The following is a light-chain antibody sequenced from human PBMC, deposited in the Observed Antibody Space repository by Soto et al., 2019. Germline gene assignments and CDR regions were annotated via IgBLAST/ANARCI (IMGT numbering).Light chain of an antibody. CDR3: QQYITWPRT. J-gene: IGKJ1*01. V-gene: IGKV3-15*01. Sequence: EIVMTQSPATLSVSPGERVTLSCRASQSVSSNLAWYQQRPGQAPRLLIFGASARATGVPARFSGSGSGTEFTLSISSLQSEDFAVYYCQQYITWPRTFGQGTKVDIK. CDR1: QSVSSN. CDR2: GAS.